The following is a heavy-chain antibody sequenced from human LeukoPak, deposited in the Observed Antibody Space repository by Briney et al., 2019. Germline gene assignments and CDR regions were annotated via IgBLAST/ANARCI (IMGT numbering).Heavy chain of an antibody. Sequence: SETLSLTCTVSGGSISSRPSYCGWIRQPPGKGREWIGYIYYSGSTYYNPSLKSRVTISVDTSKNQFSLKLSSVTAADTAVYYCARNAVGATYYFDYWGQGTLVTVSS. CDR2: IYYSGST. J-gene: IGHJ4*02. CDR3: ARNAVGATYYFDY. V-gene: IGHV4-30-4*08. CDR1: GGSISSRPSY. D-gene: IGHD1-26*01.